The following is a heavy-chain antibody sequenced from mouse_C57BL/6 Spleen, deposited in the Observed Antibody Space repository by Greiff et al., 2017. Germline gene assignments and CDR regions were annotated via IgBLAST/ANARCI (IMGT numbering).Heavy chain of an antibody. CDR1: GYTFTSYW. CDR2: IHPNSGST. V-gene: IGHV1-64*01. CDR3: ARSPPYGSPFAY. Sequence: QVQLQQSGAGLVKPGASVKLSCKASGYTFTSYWMHWVKQRPGQGLEWIGMIHPNSGSTTYNEKFKSKATLTVDKSSSTAYMQLSSLTAEYSAVYSCARSPPYGSPFAYWGQGTLVTVSA. J-gene: IGHJ3*01. D-gene: IGHD1-1*01.